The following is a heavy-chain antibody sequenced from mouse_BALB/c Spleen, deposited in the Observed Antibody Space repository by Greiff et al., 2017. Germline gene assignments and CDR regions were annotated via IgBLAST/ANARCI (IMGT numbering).Heavy chain of an antibody. J-gene: IGHJ2*01. CDR1: GFTFSSYA. CDR3: ARDGTTATGYFDY. V-gene: IGHV5-6-5*01. Sequence: EVKLMESGGGLVKPGGSLKLSCAASGFTFSSYAMSWVRQTPEKRLEWVASISSGGSTYYPDSVKGRFTISRDNARNILYLQMSSLRSEDTAMYYCARDGTTATGYFDYWGQGTTLTVSS. D-gene: IGHD1-2*01. CDR2: ISSGGST.